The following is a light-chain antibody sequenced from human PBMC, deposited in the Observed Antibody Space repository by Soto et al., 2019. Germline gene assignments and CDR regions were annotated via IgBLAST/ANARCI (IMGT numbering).Light chain of an antibody. CDR3: QQRSNWPT. CDR2: DAS. V-gene: IGKV3-11*01. J-gene: IGKJ4*01. Sequence: EIVLTQSPATLSLSPGERATLSCRASQSVSSYLAWYQQKPGQAPRLLIYDASNRATCIPARFSGSWSGTDFTLTISSLEPEDFAVYYCQQRSNWPTFGGGTKVEIK. CDR1: QSVSSY.